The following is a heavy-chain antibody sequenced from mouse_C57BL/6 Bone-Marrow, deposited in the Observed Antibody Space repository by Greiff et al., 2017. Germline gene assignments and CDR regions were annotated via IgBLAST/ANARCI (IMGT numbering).Heavy chain of an antibody. D-gene: IGHD2-4*01. CDR3: ARTYDYDGYAMDY. V-gene: IGHV5-17*01. CDR2: ISSGSSSI. Sequence: EVKLVESGGGLVKPGGSLKLSCAASGFTFSDYGMHWVRQAPEKGLEWVAYISSGSSSIYYADTVKGRFTFSRDNAKNTLLLQMTSLRSEDRAMYYCARTYDYDGYAMDYGGQGTSVTVSS. CDR1: GFTFSDYG. J-gene: IGHJ4*01.